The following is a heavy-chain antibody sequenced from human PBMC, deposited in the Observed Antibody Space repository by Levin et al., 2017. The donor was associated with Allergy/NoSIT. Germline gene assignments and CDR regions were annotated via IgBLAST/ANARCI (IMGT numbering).Heavy chain of an antibody. CDR1: GYSFTSYW. D-gene: IGHD2-2*01. V-gene: IGHV5-51*01. CDR3: ARRGYCSSTSCYFDYYYYMDV. CDR2: IYPGDSDT. Sequence: GESLKISCKGSGYSFTSYWIGWVRQMPGKGLEWMGIIYPGDSDTRYSPSFQGQVTISADKSISTAYLQWSSLKASDTAMYYCARRGYCSSTSCYFDYYYYMDVWGKGTTVTVSS. J-gene: IGHJ6*03.